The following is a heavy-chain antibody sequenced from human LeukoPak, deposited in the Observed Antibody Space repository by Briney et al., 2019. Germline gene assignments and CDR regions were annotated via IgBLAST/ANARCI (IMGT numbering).Heavy chain of an antibody. D-gene: IGHD3-22*01. Sequence: GGSLRLSCTTSGFTFVDYAMSWVRQAPGKGLAWVSFIRRKAHGGTTEYAASVKGSFSSSRDDSKSIAYLQMNSLKTEDTAVYFCTRVTYYYDNSGYFHFDSWGQGSLVTVSS. V-gene: IGHV3-49*04. CDR3: TRVTYYYDNSGYFHFDS. CDR2: IRRKAHGGTT. CDR1: GFTFVDYA. J-gene: IGHJ4*02.